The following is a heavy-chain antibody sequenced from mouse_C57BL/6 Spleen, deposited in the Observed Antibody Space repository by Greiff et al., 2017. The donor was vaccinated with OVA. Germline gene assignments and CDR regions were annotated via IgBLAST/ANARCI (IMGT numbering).Heavy chain of an antibody. Sequence: QVQLQQSGAELVKPGASVKVSCKASGYTFTSYWMHWVKQRPGQGLEWIGSINPSDSDTNYNQKFKGKATLTVDKSSSTAYMQLSSLTSEDSAVYYCARRRHYEYAKDYWGQGTTLTVSS. V-gene: IGHV1-74*01. CDR3: ARRRHYEYAKDY. CDR1: GYTFTSYW. CDR2: INPSDSDT. J-gene: IGHJ2*01. D-gene: IGHD2-4*01.